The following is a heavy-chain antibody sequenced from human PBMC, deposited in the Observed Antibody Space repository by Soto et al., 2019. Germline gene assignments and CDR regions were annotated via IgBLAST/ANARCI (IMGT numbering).Heavy chain of an antibody. CDR1: GYTLTELS. V-gene: IGHV1-24*01. CDR3: AGVDYYGSGSYPPNAFDI. J-gene: IGHJ3*02. D-gene: IGHD3-10*01. CDR2: FDPEDGET. Sequence: ASVKVSCKVSGYTLTELSMHWVRQAPGKGLEWMGSFDPEDGETIYAQKFQGRVTMTEDTSTDTAYMELSSLRSEDTAVYYCAGVDYYGSGSYPPNAFDIWGQGTMVTVSS.